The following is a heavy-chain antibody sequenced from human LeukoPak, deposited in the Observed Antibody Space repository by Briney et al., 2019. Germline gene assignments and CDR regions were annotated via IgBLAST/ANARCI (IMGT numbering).Heavy chain of an antibody. CDR1: GGSLSSPNYY. CDR2: IYYSGST. V-gene: IGHV4-39*01. Sequence: PSETLSLTCTVSGGSLSSPNYYWAWIRQPPGKGLEWIGNIYYSGSTYYNPSLKSRVTISVDTSKNQFSLKLSSVTAADTAVYYCASAGTGYQITMVRGVPIRRGYYYMDVWGKGTTVTISS. D-gene: IGHD3-10*01. CDR3: ASAGTGYQITMVRGVPIRRGYYYMDV. J-gene: IGHJ6*03.